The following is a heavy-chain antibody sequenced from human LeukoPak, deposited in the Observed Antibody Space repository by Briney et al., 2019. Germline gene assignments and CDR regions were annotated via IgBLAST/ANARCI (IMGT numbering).Heavy chain of an antibody. CDR1: GFTVSTNY. V-gene: IGHV3-66*04. CDR3: TGHDILTGYYNLMHH. D-gene: IGHD3-9*01. J-gene: IGHJ5*02. CDR2: IYSGGST. Sequence: GGSLRLSCAASGFTVSTNYMSWVRQAPGKGLEWVSLIYSGGSTYYADSVKGRFTVSRDNSKNTLYLQMNSLRAEDTAVYYCTGHDILTGYYNLMHHWGQGTLVTVSS.